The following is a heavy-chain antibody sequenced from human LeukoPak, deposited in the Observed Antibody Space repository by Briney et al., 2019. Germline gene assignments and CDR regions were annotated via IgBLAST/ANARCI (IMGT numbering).Heavy chain of an antibody. J-gene: IGHJ4*02. Sequence: ASVKVSCKASGYTFTGYYMHWVRQAPGQGLEWMGRINPNSGGTNYAQKFQGRVTMTRDTSISTAYMEQSRLRSDDTAVYYCARDLSSSITMVVVVNYQDSFDYWGQGTLVTVSS. D-gene: IGHD3-22*01. CDR1: GYTFTGYY. V-gene: IGHV1-2*06. CDR2: INPNSGGT. CDR3: ARDLSSSITMVVVVNYQDSFDY.